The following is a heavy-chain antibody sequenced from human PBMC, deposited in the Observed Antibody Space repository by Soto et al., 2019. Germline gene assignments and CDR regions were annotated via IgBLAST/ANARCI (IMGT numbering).Heavy chain of an antibody. J-gene: IGHJ4*02. D-gene: IGHD2-2*01. CDR1: GFTFSSYS. Sequence: GGSLRLSCAASGFTFSSYSMNWVRQAPGKGLEWVSSISSSSSYIYYADSVKGRFNISRDNPKNSLYLQMNSLRAEDTAVYYCARQRMCTSTSCRDYWGQGTLVTVSS. V-gene: IGHV3-21*01. CDR3: ARQRMCTSTSCRDY. CDR2: ISSSSSYI.